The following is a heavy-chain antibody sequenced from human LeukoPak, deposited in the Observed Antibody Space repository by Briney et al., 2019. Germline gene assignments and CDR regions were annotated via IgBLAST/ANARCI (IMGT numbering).Heavy chain of an antibody. CDR3: VRGGSYTFGP. CDR1: GFTFSNYW. D-gene: IGHD1-26*01. Sequence: GGSLRLSCAASGFTFSNYWMTWVRQAPGKGLEWVASIKEDGSEKSYVDSVKGRFTISRDNAKNSLFLQMNSLGAEDTAVYYCVRGGSYTFGPWGQGILVTVSS. CDR2: IKEDGSEK. V-gene: IGHV3-7*01. J-gene: IGHJ5*02.